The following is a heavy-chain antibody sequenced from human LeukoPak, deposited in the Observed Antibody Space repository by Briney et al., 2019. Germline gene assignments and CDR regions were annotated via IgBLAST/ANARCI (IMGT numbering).Heavy chain of an antibody. V-gene: IGHV3-23*01. CDR3: AKFRGY. J-gene: IGHJ4*02. CDR2: ISGSGGST. Sequence: GGSLRLSCATSGFTFSNFPMTWIRQAPGKGLEWVSAISGSGGSTYYADSVKGRFTISRDNSKNTLYLQMNSLRAEDTAVYYCAKFRGYWGQGTLVTVSS. CDR1: GFTFSNFP.